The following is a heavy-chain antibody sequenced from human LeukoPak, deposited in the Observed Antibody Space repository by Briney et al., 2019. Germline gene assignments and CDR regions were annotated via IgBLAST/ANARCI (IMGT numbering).Heavy chain of an antibody. D-gene: IGHD1-7*01. CDR3: ARDIELST. J-gene: IGHJ3*01. V-gene: IGHV3-23*01. CDR2: INYSGNNA. Sequence: GGSLRLSCAASGFTFSISAMTWVRQAPGKGLEWVALINYSGNNAYYADSVRGRFTISRDSSKSMLYLQMDSLRAEDTAIYYCARDIELSTWGQGTMVSV. CDR1: GFTFSISA.